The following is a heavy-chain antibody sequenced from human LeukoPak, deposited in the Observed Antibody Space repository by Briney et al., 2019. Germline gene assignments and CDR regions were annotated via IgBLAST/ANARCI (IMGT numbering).Heavy chain of an antibody. V-gene: IGHV3-53*01. CDR3: ARDSYCSSTSCYYGY. CDR2: IYSGGST. D-gene: IGHD2-2*01. CDR1: GFTFSNYW. Sequence: GGSLRLSCAASGFTFSNYWMSWVRQAPGKGLEWVSVIYSGGSTYYADSVKGRFTISRDNSKNTLYLQMNSLRAEDTAVYYCARDSYCSSTSCYYGYWGQGTLVTVSS. J-gene: IGHJ4*02.